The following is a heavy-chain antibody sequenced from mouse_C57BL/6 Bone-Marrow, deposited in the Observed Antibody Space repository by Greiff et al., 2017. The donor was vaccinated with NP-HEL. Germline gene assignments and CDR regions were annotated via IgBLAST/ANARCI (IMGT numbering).Heavy chain of an antibody. V-gene: IGHV14-1*01. D-gene: IGHD1-1*01. CDR2: IDPEDGDT. CDR1: GFNIKDYY. CDR3: TSYYYGSRTFAY. J-gene: IGHJ3*01. Sequence: VQLKQSGAELVRPGASVKLSCTASGFNIKDYYMHWVKQRPEQGLEWIGRIDPEDGDTEYAPKFQGKATMTADTSSNTAYLQLSSLTSEDTAVYYCTSYYYGSRTFAYWGQGTLVTVSA.